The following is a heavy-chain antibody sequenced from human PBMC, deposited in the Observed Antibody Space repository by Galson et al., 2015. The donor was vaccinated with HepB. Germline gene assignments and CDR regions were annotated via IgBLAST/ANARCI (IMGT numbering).Heavy chain of an antibody. Sequence: ETLSLTCTVSGGSISSYYWSWIRQPPGKGLEWIGYIYYSGSTNYNPSLKSRVTISVDTSKNQFSLKLSSVTAADTAVYYCARAFQGYDYVWGSYRSIFDYWGQGTLVTVSS. CDR1: GGSISSYY. CDR2: IYYSGST. CDR3: ARAFQGYDYVWGSYRSIFDY. J-gene: IGHJ4*02. D-gene: IGHD3-16*02. V-gene: IGHV4-59*01.